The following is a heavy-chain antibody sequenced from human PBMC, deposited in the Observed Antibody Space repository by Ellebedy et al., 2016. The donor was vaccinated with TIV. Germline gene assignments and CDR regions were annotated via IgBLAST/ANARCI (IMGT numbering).Heavy chain of an antibody. CDR2: IKQDGSEK. D-gene: IGHD1-7*01. CDR1: GFTFSRNW. Sequence: GESLKISCEASGFTFSRNWISWFRLAPGKGLEWVANIKQDGSEKHYVAFVRGRFTISSDNAKNTLYLQMNSLTAEDTAVYYCARDPGTTRRDWYFDLWGRGTLVTVSS. J-gene: IGHJ2*01. CDR3: ARDPGTTRRDWYFDL. V-gene: IGHV3-7*01.